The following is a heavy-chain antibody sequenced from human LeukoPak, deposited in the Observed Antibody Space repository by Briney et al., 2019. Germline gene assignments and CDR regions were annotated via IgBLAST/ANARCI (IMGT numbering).Heavy chain of an antibody. CDR1: GFTFGDYA. Sequence: GGSLRLSCAASGFTFGDYAMSWVRQAPGQGLEWVSAISGSVRDTYYADSVKGRFTISRDNSKNTVYLQMSDLRAEDTAVYYCAKITKATTPNYWGQGTLVTVSS. J-gene: IGHJ4*02. CDR2: ISGSVRDT. V-gene: IGHV3-23*01. D-gene: IGHD4-17*01. CDR3: AKITKATTPNY.